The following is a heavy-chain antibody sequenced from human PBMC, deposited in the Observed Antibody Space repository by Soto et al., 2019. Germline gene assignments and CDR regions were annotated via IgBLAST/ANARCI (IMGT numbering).Heavy chain of an antibody. D-gene: IGHD5-18*01. V-gene: IGHV4-59*01. Sequence: PSETLSLTCTVSGGSISSYYWSWIRQPPGKGLEWIGYIYYSGSTNYNPSLKSRVTISVDTSKNQFSLKLSSVTAADTAVYYCARVKSGYSYGSYYYYGMDVWGQGTTVTVSS. CDR2: IYYSGST. CDR1: GGSISSYY. CDR3: ARVKSGYSYGSYYYYGMDV. J-gene: IGHJ6*02.